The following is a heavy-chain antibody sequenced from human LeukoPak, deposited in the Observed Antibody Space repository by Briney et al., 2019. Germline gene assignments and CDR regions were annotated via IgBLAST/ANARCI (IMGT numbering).Heavy chain of an antibody. Sequence: GGSLRLSCAASGFTFSSYTMNWVRQAPGKGLEWLSYISSSSSTIYYADSVKGRFTISRDNAKNSLYLQMNSLRDEDTAVYYCARIQRGPYYYDSSGYYYFDYWGQGTLVTVSS. V-gene: IGHV3-48*02. CDR3: ARIQRGPYYYDSSGYYYFDY. CDR1: GFTFSSYT. J-gene: IGHJ4*02. CDR2: ISSSSSTI. D-gene: IGHD3-22*01.